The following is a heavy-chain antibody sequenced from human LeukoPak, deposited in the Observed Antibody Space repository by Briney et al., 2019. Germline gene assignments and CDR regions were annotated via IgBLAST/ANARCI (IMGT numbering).Heavy chain of an antibody. Sequence: GGSLRLSCSASGFPFSSYAMHWVRQAPGKGLEYVLAISDSGGSTYYADSVKGRFTISRDNSKNTLYLQMSSLRAEGTAVYFCVRGYSFGPYGMDVWGQGTTVTVSS. CDR1: GFPFSSYA. CDR3: VRGYSFGPYGMDV. D-gene: IGHD2-15*01. CDR2: ISDSGGST. J-gene: IGHJ6*02. V-gene: IGHV3-64D*09.